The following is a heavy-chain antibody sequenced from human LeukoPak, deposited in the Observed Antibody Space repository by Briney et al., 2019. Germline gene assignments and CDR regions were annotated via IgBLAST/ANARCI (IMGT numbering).Heavy chain of an antibody. D-gene: IGHD6-19*01. Sequence: GGSLRLSCSASGFIFRTYAMHWVRQAPGKGLEYVSAISSDGGGTYYADSVKGRFTISRDNSKDTLYLQMSSLRIEDTAVYYCVKGSKYSIGWFDPWGQGTLVTVSS. V-gene: IGHV3-64D*06. J-gene: IGHJ5*02. CDR3: VKGSKYSIGWFDP. CDR2: ISSDGGGT. CDR1: GFIFRTYA.